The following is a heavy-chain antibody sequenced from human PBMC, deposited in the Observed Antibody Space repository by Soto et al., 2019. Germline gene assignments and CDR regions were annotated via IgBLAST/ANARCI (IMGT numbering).Heavy chain of an antibody. CDR2: IFYSGST. J-gene: IGHJ6*02. D-gene: IGHD2-15*01. CDR1: GGSISSSSYY. Sequence: PETLSLTCTVSGGSISSSSYYWGWIRQPPGKGLEWIGSIFYSGSTYYNPSLKSRVTISVDTSKNQFSLKLSSVTAADTAVYYCARHLTYCSAGSCYSDFPYYGMDVWGQGTTVTVSS. V-gene: IGHV4-39*01. CDR3: ARHLTYCSAGSCYSDFPYYGMDV.